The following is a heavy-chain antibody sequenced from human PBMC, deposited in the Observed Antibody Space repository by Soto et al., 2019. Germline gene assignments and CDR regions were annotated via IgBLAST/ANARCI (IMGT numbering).Heavy chain of an antibody. CDR3: AAGEASSRNLAPYYLDF. CDR2: IYHGGTT. V-gene: IGHV4-4*02. D-gene: IGHD6-13*01. Sequence: SETLSLTCAASGGSIISSYWWNFVRQTPRGGLEWIGKIYHGGTTNYNPSLENRVTISVDKSKNQFSLKLTSVTAADTAVYFCAAGEASSRNLAPYYLDFWGQGTLVTVSS. J-gene: IGHJ4*02. CDR1: GGSIISSYW.